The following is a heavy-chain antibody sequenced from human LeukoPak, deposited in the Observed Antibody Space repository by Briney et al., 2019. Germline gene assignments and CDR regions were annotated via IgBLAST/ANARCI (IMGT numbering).Heavy chain of an antibody. CDR1: GGSISSGGYY. J-gene: IGHJ4*02. CDR2: IYHSGST. Sequence: SETLSLTCTVSGGSISSGGYYWSWIRQPPGKGLEWIGYIYHSGSTYYNPSLKSRVTMSVDRSKNQFSLKLSSVTAADTAVYYCASTYCSSTSCYTEDYWGQGTLVTVSS. D-gene: IGHD2-2*02. V-gene: IGHV4-30-2*01. CDR3: ASTYCSSTSCYTEDY.